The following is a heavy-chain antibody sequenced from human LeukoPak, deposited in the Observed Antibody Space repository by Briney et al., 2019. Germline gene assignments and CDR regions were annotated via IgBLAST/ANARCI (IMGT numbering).Heavy chain of an antibody. CDR2: INPSGGST. CDR3: TRTVNAASDF. J-gene: IGHJ4*02. Sequence: ASEKVSCKASGYTFTSYYMHWVRQAAGQWLEWMGKINPSGGSTSYAQKFQGRVTMTRDTSTSTVYMELSSLRSEDTAVYYCTRTVNAASDFWGQGTLVTVSS. D-gene: IGHD2-2*01. V-gene: IGHV1-46*01. CDR1: GYTFTSYY.